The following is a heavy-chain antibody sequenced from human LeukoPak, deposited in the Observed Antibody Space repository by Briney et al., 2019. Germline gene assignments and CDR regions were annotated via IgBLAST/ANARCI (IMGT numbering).Heavy chain of an antibody. D-gene: IGHD5-12*01. CDR1: GYTFTSYG. CDR2: ISAYNGNT. Sequence: ASVTVSCKASGYTFTSYGISWVRQAPGQGLEWMGWISAYNGNTNYAQKLQGRVTMTTDTSTSTAYMELRSLRSDDTAVYYCARAPSGYDFGGYYYYYYMDVWGKGTTVTVSS. J-gene: IGHJ6*03. V-gene: IGHV1-18*01. CDR3: ARAPSGYDFGGYYYYYYMDV.